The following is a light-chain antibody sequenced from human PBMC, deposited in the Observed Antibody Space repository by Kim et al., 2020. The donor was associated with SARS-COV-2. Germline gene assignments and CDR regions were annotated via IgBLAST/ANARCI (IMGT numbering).Light chain of an antibody. Sequence: PGKTARITCGGNNIGSKRVPWYQQKPGQAPVLVIYYDSDRPSGIPERFSGSNSVNTATLTISRVEAGDEADYYCQVWDSSSDHWVSGGGTQLTVL. J-gene: IGLJ3*02. CDR3: QVWDSSSDHWV. V-gene: IGLV3-21*04. CDR2: YDS. CDR1: NIGSKR.